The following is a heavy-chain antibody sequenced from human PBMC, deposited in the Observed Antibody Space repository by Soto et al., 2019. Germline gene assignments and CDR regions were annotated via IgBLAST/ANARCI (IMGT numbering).Heavy chain of an antibody. V-gene: IGHV3-74*01. Sequence: EVQLVESGGGLVQPGGSLRLSCAASGFTFSSYIMHWVRQTPGKGLVWVSRITTDGSTTTYADSVRGRFTISRDNAKNTLYLQMNSLRAENTDVYYCARAREWVIFASWGQGTLVTVSS. CDR2: ITTDGSTT. J-gene: IGHJ4*02. CDR3: ARAREWVIFAS. CDR1: GFTFSSYI. D-gene: IGHD3-3*01.